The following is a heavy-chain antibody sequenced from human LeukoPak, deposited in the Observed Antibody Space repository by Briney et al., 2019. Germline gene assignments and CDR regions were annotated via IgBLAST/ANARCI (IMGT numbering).Heavy chain of an antibody. CDR3: ARRYCTNGVCYTDDAFDI. V-gene: IGHV5-51*01. J-gene: IGHJ3*02. CDR2: IYPGDSDT. CDR1: GYSFTSYW. Sequence: GESLKISCKGSGYSFTSYWIGWMRQMPGKGLEWMGIIYPGDSDTRYSPSFQGQVTISADRSISTAYLQWSSLKASDTAMYYCARRYCTNGVCYTDDAFDIWGQGTMVTVSS. D-gene: IGHD2-8*01.